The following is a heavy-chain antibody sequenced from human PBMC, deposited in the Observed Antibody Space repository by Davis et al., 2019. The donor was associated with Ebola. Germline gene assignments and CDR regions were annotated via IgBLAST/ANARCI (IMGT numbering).Heavy chain of an antibody. CDR1: GGSISSYY. CDR3: ARQLYNRSSADWFDP. CDR2: IYYSGST. D-gene: IGHD6-6*01. V-gene: IGHV4-59*08. J-gene: IGHJ5*02. Sequence: SETLSLTCAVYGGSISSYYWSWIRQPPGKGLEWIGYIYYSGSTNYNPSLKSRVTISVDTSKNQFSLKLSSVTAADTAVYYCARQLYNRSSADWFDPWGQGTLVIVSS.